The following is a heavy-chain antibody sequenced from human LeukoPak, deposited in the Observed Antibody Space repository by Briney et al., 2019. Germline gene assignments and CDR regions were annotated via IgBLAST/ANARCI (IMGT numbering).Heavy chain of an antibody. J-gene: IGHJ4*02. Sequence: GGSLRLSCAASGFTFSDYYMNWIRQDPGKGLDWVAYISSSGTSISYADSVKGRFTISRDNAKNSLYLQMISLRAEDTAVYYCAAGYSSGWSVGSADYWGQGTLVTVSS. CDR3: AAGYSSGWSVGSADY. D-gene: IGHD6-19*01. CDR2: ISSSGTSI. CDR1: GFTFSDYY. V-gene: IGHV3-11*04.